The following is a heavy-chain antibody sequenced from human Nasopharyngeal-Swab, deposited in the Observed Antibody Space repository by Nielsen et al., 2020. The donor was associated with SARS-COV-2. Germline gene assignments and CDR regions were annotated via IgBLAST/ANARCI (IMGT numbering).Heavy chain of an antibody. D-gene: IGHD6-13*01. Sequence: SLKISCAASGFTFDDYVMHWVRQAPGKGLEWVSGISWNSGSIGYADSVKGRFTISRDNAKNSLYLQMNSLRAEDTALYYCAKVSNIAAATDAFDIWGQGTMVTVSS. J-gene: IGHJ3*02. CDR1: GFTFDDYV. CDR3: AKVSNIAAATDAFDI. CDR2: ISWNSGSI. V-gene: IGHV3-9*01.